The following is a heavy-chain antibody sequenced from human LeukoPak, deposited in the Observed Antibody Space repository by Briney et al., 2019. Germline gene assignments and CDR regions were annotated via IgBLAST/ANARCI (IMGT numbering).Heavy chain of an antibody. J-gene: IGHJ4*02. D-gene: IGHD2-15*01. V-gene: IGHV3-7*01. CDR2: IKQDGGEK. CDR3: APEPSYCSGGSCSFFGFDY. Sequence: PGGSLRLSCAASGFTFSSYWMSWVRQAPGKGLEWVANIKQDGGEKYYVDSVKGRFNISRDNAKNSLYLQMNSLRGEDTAVYYYAPEPSYCSGGSCSFFGFDYWGQGTLVTVSS. CDR1: GFTFSSYW.